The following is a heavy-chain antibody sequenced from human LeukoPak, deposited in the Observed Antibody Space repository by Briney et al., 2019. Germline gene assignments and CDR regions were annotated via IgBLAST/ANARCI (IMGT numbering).Heavy chain of an antibody. D-gene: IGHD2-2*01. CDR1: GGSISSYY. Sequence: PSETLSLTCTVSGGSISSYYWSWIRQPPGKGLEWIGYIYYSGSTNYNPSLKSRVTISVDTSKNQFSLKLSSVTTADTAVYYCATHLVQLPPDYWGQGTLVTVSS. CDR2: IYYSGST. CDR3: ATHLVQLPPDY. V-gene: IGHV4-59*08. J-gene: IGHJ4*02.